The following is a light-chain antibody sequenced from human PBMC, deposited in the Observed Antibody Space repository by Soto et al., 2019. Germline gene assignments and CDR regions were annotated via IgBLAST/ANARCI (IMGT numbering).Light chain of an antibody. CDR2: GDN. CDR3: YSTDSSNSRGV. Sequence: SYELTQPPSVSVSPGQTARITCSGDALPKKNAYWYQQRSGQAPVLVIYGDNKRPSGIPERFSVSSSGTVATLTISGAQVEDEAHYFCYSTDSSNSRGVFGGGTKLTVL. CDR1: ALPKKN. V-gene: IGLV3-10*01. J-gene: IGLJ2*01.